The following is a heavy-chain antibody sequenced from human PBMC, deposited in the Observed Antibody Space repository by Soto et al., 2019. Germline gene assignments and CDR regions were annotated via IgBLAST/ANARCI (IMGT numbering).Heavy chain of an antibody. CDR3: AKLGWATGTYYYYYGMDV. Sequence: SLKISCAASGFTFSSYGMHWVRQAPGKGLEWVAVISYDGSNKYYADSVKGRFTISRDNSKNTLYLQMNSLRAEDTAVYYCAKLGWATGTYYYYYGMDVWGQGTTVTVSS. D-gene: IGHD1-1*01. J-gene: IGHJ6*02. CDR2: ISYDGSNK. V-gene: IGHV3-30*18. CDR1: GFTFSSYG.